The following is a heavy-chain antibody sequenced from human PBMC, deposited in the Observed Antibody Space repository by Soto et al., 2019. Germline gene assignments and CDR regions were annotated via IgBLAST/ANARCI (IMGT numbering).Heavy chain of an antibody. D-gene: IGHD2-8*01. Sequence: EVQLVESGGGLVQPGGSLRLSCAASGFTFSSYDMHWVRQATGKGLEWVSAIGTAGDTYYPGSVKGRFTISRENAKNSLYLQMNSLRAGDTAVYYCARKMYYYDGMDVWGQGTTVTVSS. CDR2: IGTAGDT. V-gene: IGHV3-13*01. J-gene: IGHJ6*02. CDR1: GFTFSSYD. CDR3: ARKMYYYDGMDV.